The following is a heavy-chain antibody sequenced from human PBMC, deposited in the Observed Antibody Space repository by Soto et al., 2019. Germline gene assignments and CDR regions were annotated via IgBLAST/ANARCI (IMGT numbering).Heavy chain of an antibody. V-gene: IGHV1-2*04. CDR3: ARASGYSYGHYYYYGMDV. CDR1: GYTFTGYY. Sequence: ASVKVSCKASGYTFTGYYMHWVRQAPGQGLEWMGWINPNSGGTNYAQKFQGWVTMTRDTSISTAYMELSRLRSDDTAVYYCARASGYSYGHYYYYGMDVWGQGTTVTSP. J-gene: IGHJ6*02. CDR2: INPNSGGT. D-gene: IGHD5-18*01.